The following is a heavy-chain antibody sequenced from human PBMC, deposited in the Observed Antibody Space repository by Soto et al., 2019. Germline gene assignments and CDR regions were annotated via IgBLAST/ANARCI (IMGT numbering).Heavy chain of an antibody. CDR3: TRDLNGGNPFDY. CDR1: GYTLNKYA. Sequence: ASVKVSCKPSGYTLNKYAIQWVRQAAGQRLEWMGWIDPGSGHATYSQKFQGRISISRDQSANTFYMDLSSLTSEDTAVYFCTRDLNGGNPFDYWGQGALVTVSS. J-gene: IGHJ4*02. CDR2: IDPGSGHA. D-gene: IGHD3-16*01. V-gene: IGHV1-3*01.